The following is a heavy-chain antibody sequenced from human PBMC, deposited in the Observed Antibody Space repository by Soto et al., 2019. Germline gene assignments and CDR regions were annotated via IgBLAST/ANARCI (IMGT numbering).Heavy chain of an antibody. CDR1: GFTFSSYW. CDR2: INSDGSST. Sequence: GGSLSLSCAASGFTFSSYWMHWVRQAPGKGLVWVSRINSDGSSTSYADSVKGRFTISRDNAKNTLYLQVNSLRAEDTAVYYCAREWGLWFGEGHYYYMDVWGKGTTVTVSS. V-gene: IGHV3-74*01. J-gene: IGHJ6*03. D-gene: IGHD3-10*01. CDR3: AREWGLWFGEGHYYYMDV.